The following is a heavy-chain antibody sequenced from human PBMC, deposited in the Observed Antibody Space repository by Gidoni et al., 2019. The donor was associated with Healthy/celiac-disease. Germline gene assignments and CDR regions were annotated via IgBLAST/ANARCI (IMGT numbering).Heavy chain of an antibody. V-gene: IGHV5-51*01. CDR2: IYPGDCDT. J-gene: IGHJ4*02. CDR3: ARLGIAVAGTLPGGY. CDR1: GYSFTSYW. D-gene: IGHD6-19*01. Sequence: EVQLVQSGAEVKKHGESLKISCKGSGYSFTSYWIGGGRQMPGKGLEWMGIIYPGDCDTRYSPSFQGQVTISADKSSSTAYLQWSSLKASDTAMYYCARLGIAVAGTLPGGYWGQGTLVTVSS.